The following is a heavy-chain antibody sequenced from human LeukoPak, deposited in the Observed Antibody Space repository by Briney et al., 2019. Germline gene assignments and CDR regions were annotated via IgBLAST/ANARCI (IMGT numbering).Heavy chain of an antibody. CDR2: ISGDGGST. Sequence: PGGSQRLSCAASGFTFDDYAMHWVRQAPGKGLEWVSLISGDGGSTYYADSVKGRFTISRDNSKNSLYLQMNSLRTEDTALYYCAKDWDYYGSGRIDYWGQGTLVTVSS. J-gene: IGHJ4*02. V-gene: IGHV3-43*02. CDR3: AKDWDYYGSGRIDY. D-gene: IGHD3-10*01. CDR1: GFTFDDYA.